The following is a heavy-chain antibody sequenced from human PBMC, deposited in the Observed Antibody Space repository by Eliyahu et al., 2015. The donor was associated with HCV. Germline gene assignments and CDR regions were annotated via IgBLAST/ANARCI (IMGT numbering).Heavy chain of an antibody. Sequence: QVQLVESGGGVVQPGRSXRLSCAASGFXFSSYGMHWXRQAPGKGLGWVAIIWYDGSKKYYADSVKGRFSISRDNSKNTLSLQMDSLRAEDTAVYYCARGYCGSTTCYPVDWGQGTLVTVSS. CDR3: ARGYCGSTTCYPVD. CDR2: IWYDGSKK. V-gene: IGHV3-33*01. D-gene: IGHD2-2*01. J-gene: IGHJ4*02. CDR1: GFXFSSYG.